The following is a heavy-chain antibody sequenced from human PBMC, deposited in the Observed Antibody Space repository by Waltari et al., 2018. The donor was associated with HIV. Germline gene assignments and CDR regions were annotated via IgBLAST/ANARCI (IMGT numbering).Heavy chain of an antibody. J-gene: IGHJ5*02. CDR1: GFTFSSYA. CDR2: ISSNGCST. CDR3: VKGDSSSWYLNWFDP. Sequence: EVQLVESGGGLVQPGGSLRLSCSASGFTFSSYAMHWVRQAPGKGLEYVSAISSNGCSTYYADSVKGRFTISMDNSKNTLYLQMSSLRAEDTAVYYCVKGDSSSWYLNWFDPWGQGTLVTVSS. D-gene: IGHD6-13*01. V-gene: IGHV3-64D*06.